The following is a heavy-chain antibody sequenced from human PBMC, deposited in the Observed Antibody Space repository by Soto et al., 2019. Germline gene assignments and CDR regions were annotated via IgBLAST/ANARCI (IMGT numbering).Heavy chain of an antibody. D-gene: IGHD3-10*01. V-gene: IGHV3-30*18. CDR1: GFTFSSYG. Sequence: GGSLRLSCAASGFTFSSYGMHWVRQAPGKGLEWVAVISYDGSNKYYADSVKGRFTISRDNSKNTLYLQMNSLRAEDTAVYYCAKAAVRGVITHYYYYMDVWGKGTTVTVSS. CDR2: ISYDGSNK. J-gene: IGHJ6*03. CDR3: AKAAVRGVITHYYYYMDV.